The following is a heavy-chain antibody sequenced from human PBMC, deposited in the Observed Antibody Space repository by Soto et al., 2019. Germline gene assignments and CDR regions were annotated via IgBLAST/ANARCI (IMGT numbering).Heavy chain of an antibody. D-gene: IGHD6-19*01. CDR3: ARDQGVDSSGWQYYYYAMDV. Sequence: ASVKVSCKASGYTSTSYAMHWVRQAPGQRLEWMGWINAGNGNTKYSQKFQGRVTITRDTSASTAYMELSSLRSEDTAVYYCARDQGVDSSGWQYYYYAMDVWGQGTTVTVSS. CDR1: GYTSTSYA. J-gene: IGHJ6*02. V-gene: IGHV1-3*01. CDR2: INAGNGNT.